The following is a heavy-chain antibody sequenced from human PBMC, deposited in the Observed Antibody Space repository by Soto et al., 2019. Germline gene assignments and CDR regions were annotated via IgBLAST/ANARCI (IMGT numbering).Heavy chain of an antibody. V-gene: IGHV3-23*01. Sequence: GGSLRLSCAASGFTFSNNAMNWVRQAPGRGLEWVSGISGTGYGTYYADSVRGRFTISRDNSKNTLYLQMSGLRVEDSAVYYCARGSGDSYPGSRVFDFWGRGTLVTSPQ. J-gene: IGHJ4*02. CDR3: ARGSGDSYPGSRVFDF. CDR1: GFTFSNNA. CDR2: ISGTGYGT. D-gene: IGHD3-10*01.